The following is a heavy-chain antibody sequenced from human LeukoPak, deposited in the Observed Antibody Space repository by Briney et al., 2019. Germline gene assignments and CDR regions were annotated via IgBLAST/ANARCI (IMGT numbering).Heavy chain of an antibody. J-gene: IGHJ6*02. CDR3: ARHPSADYYGSGSYYYYYGMDV. D-gene: IGHD3-10*01. Sequence: PSETLSLTCTVSGGSISSYYWSWIRQPPGKGLEWIGYIYYSGSTNYNPSLKSRVTISVDTSKNQFSLKLSSVTAADTAVYYCARHPSADYYGSGSYYYYYGMDVWGQGTTVTVSS. CDR2: IYYSGST. V-gene: IGHV4-59*08. CDR1: GGSISSYY.